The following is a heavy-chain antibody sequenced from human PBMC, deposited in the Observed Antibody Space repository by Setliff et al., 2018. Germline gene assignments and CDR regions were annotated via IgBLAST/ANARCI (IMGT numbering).Heavy chain of an antibody. CDR2: ISVYTGNT. D-gene: IGHD2-8*01. V-gene: IGHV1-18*01. Sequence: ASVKVSCKASGYTFPHSGITWVRQAPGQGLEWMGWISVYTGNTNYAQKLQGRVTMTTDATTNTAYMELRGLTSDDTAVYYCSRLVRYCSKTTCQTASGAEVWGQGTLVTSPQ. J-gene: IGHJ4*02. CDR1: GYTFPHSG. CDR3: SRLVRYCSKTTCQTASGAEV.